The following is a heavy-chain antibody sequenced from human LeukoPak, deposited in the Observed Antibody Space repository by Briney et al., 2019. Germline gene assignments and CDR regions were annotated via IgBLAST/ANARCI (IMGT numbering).Heavy chain of an antibody. Sequence: PSETLSLTCTVSGGSISSYYWSWIRQPPGQGLEGIGYIYYSGSTNYNPSLKSRVTISVDTSKNQFSLKLSSVTAADTAVYYCASNYYGSGSLDYWGQGNLVTVSS. CDR1: GGSISSYY. D-gene: IGHD3-10*01. CDR3: ASNYYGSGSLDY. V-gene: IGHV4-59*08. CDR2: IYYSGST. J-gene: IGHJ4*02.